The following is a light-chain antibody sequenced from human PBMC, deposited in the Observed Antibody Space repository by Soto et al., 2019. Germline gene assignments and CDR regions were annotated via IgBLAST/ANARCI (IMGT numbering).Light chain of an antibody. V-gene: IGKV1-39*01. J-gene: IGKJ4*01. CDR3: QQSSRTTLT. CDR2: AAS. Sequence: DIQMTQSPSSLSASVGDRVTITCRASQSISSYLNWYQQKPGKAPKLLIYAASSLQSGVPSRFSGSGSGTDFTLTISSLQPEDFATYYCQQSSRTTLTVGGENTVDIX. CDR1: QSISSY.